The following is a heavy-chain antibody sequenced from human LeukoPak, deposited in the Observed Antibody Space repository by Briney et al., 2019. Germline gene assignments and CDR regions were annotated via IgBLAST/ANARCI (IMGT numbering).Heavy chain of an antibody. D-gene: IGHD1-26*01. CDR2: IYPSGST. J-gene: IGHJ6*03. Sequence: ASQTLSLTCTVSGGSISSGSYYWSWIRQPTGKALEWIGRIYPSGSTNYNPSLKSRVTISVDTSKNQFSLKLRYVTAADTAVYYCARDRRTQWEYYNYMDVWGKGTTVTVSS. CDR1: GGSISSGSYY. V-gene: IGHV4-61*02. CDR3: ARDRRTQWEYYNYMDV.